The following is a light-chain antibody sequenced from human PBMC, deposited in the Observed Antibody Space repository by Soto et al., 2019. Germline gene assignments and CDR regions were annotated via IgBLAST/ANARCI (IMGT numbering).Light chain of an antibody. Sequence: QSALTQPASVSGSPGQSITISCTGTSSDVGGYNYVSWYQHHPGKAPKLMIYDVSNRPSGVSNRFSGSQSGNTASLTISGLQPEDEAEYYCCSYTTSNTRQIVFGAGTKLTVL. J-gene: IGLJ1*01. CDR2: DVS. V-gene: IGLV2-14*03. CDR3: CSYTTSNTRQIV. CDR1: SSDVGGYNY.